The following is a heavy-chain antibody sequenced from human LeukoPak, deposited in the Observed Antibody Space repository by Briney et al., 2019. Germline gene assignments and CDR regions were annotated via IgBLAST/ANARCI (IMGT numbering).Heavy chain of an antibody. Sequence: GGSLRLSCAASGFTFSSYAMSWVRQAPGKGLEWVSAISGSGGSTYYADSVKGRFTISRDNSKNTLYLQMNSLRAEDTAVYYCARGVYGSGYYYYMDVWGKGTTVTASS. V-gene: IGHV3-23*01. CDR2: ISGSGGST. CDR1: GFTFSSYA. CDR3: ARGVYGSGYYYYMDV. J-gene: IGHJ6*03. D-gene: IGHD3-10*01.